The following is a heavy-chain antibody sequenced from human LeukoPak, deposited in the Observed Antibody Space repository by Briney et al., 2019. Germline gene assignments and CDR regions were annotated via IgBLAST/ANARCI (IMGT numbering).Heavy chain of an antibody. CDR3: ARDGYSSSWYDYYFDY. Sequence: GGSLRLSCAASGFTVSSNYMSWVRQAPGKGLEWVSVIYSGGSTYYADSVKGRFTISRDNAKNSLYLQMNSLRDEDTAVYYCARDGYSSSWYDYYFDYWGQGTLVTVSS. CDR2: IYSGGST. J-gene: IGHJ4*02. CDR1: GFTVSSNY. V-gene: IGHV3-53*01. D-gene: IGHD6-13*01.